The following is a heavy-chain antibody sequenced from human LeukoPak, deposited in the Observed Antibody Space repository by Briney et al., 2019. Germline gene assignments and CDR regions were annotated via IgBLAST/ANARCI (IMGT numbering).Heavy chain of an antibody. Sequence: SVKVSCKASGGTFSSYAISWVRQAPGQGLEWMGGIIPIFGTANYAQKFQGRVTITADESTSTAYMELSSLRSEDTAVYYCARYYDILTGSIPQPPGYYYYYGMDVWGKGTTVTVPS. J-gene: IGHJ6*04. CDR2: IIPIFGTA. CDR1: GGTFSSYA. V-gene: IGHV1-69*13. D-gene: IGHD3-9*01. CDR3: ARYYDILTGSIPQPPGYYYYYGMDV.